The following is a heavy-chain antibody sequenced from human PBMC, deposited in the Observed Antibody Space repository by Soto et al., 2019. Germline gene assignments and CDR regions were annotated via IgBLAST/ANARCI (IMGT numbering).Heavy chain of an antibody. CDR3: AKEGMTTYQPYYFDY. CDR2: ISYDGSNK. CDR1: GFTFSSYG. Sequence: QVQLVESGGGVVQPGRSLRLSCAASGFTFSSYGMHWVRQAPGKGLEWVAVISYDGSNKYYADSVKGRFTTSRDNSKNQLYLQMNSLRAEDTAVYYCAKEGMTTYQPYYFDYWGQGTLVTVSS. V-gene: IGHV3-30*18. D-gene: IGHD4-17*01. J-gene: IGHJ4*02.